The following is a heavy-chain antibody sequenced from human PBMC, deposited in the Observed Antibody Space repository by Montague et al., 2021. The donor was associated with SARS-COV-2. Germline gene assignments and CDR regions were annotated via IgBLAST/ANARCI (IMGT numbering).Heavy chain of an antibody. V-gene: IGHV4-59*01. J-gene: IGHJ6*02. CDR3: ASGGGNSADHYYDGLDV. D-gene: IGHD4-23*01. CDR1: GGPISRNY. CDR2: IYYSGTT. Sequence: SETLSLTCTVSGGPISRNYWNWIRQPPGKGLEWIGYIYYSGTTNCNPSLKSRVTTSVDTSKNQFSLKLNSVTAADTAVYYCASGGGNSADHYYDGLDVWGLGTTVTVSS.